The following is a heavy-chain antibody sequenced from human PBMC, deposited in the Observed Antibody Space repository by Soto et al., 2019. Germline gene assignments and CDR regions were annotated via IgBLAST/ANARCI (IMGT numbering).Heavy chain of an antibody. J-gene: IGHJ6*02. CDR3: ARGPYSSGWYYYYGMDV. CDR2: MNPNSGNT. Sequence: ASVKVSCKASGYTFTSYDINWVLQATVQGLEGMGWMNPNSGNTGYAQKFQGRVTMTRNTSISTAYMELRSLRSDDTAVYYCARGPYSSGWYYYYGMDVWGQGTTVTVSS. V-gene: IGHV1-8*01. D-gene: IGHD6-19*01. CDR1: GYTFTSYD.